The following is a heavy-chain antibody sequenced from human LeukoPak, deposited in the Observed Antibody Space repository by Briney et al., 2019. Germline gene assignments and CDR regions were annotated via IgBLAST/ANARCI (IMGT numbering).Heavy chain of an antibody. CDR1: GFTFSSYS. Sequence: GVSLRLSCAASGFTFSSYSMNWVRQAPGKGLEWVSSISSSSSYIYYADSVKGRFTISRDNAKNSLYLQMNSLRAEDTAVYYCARPIAAAGFDYDYWGQGTLVTVSS. CDR2: ISSSSSYI. D-gene: IGHD6-13*01. CDR3: ARPIAAAGFDYDY. V-gene: IGHV3-21*01. J-gene: IGHJ4*02.